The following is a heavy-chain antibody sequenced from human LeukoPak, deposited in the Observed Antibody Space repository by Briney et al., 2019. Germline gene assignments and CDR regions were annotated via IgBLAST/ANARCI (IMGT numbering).Heavy chain of an antibody. J-gene: IGHJ6*03. V-gene: IGHV1-18*01. CDR3: ARSYDIFHNYMDV. CDR1: GYTFTSCD. CDR2: ISGHTGKT. Sequence: ASVKVSCKASGYTFTSCDINWVRQAPGQGLEWMGWISGHTGKTSFAQKFQGRVTLTTHTSTSTAYMELRSLRSDDTAVYYCARSYDIFHNYMDVWGKGTTVTVSS. D-gene: IGHD3-9*01.